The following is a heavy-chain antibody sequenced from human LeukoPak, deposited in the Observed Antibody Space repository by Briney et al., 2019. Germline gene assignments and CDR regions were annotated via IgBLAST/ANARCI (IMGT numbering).Heavy chain of an antibody. V-gene: IGHV1-69*06. Sequence: GASVKVSCKASGDTFSNYVISWFRQAPGQRPEWMGGITPMFGSTYFTQKFQGRVTFTADKSTSTAYMELSSLRSEDTAVYYCAREVWDNGYADYHALDIWGQGTMVTVSS. CDR2: ITPMFGST. CDR1: GDTFSNYV. J-gene: IGHJ3*02. CDR3: AREVWDNGYADYHALDI. D-gene: IGHD4-17*01.